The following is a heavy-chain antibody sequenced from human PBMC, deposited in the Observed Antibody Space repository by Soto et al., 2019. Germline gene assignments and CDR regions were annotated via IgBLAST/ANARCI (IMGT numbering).Heavy chain of an antibody. D-gene: IGHD3-3*01. J-gene: IGHJ2*01. CDR3: ARLEYSSGNWYFDL. V-gene: IGHV4-34*01. CDR1: GRSFSGYY. Sequence: SETLSLTCAVYGRSFSGYYWSWIRQPPGKGLEWIGEINNSGSTNYNPSLKSRVTISVDTSRNQFSLKLSSVTAADTAVYYCARLEYSSGNWYFDLWGRGTLVTVS. CDR2: INNSGST.